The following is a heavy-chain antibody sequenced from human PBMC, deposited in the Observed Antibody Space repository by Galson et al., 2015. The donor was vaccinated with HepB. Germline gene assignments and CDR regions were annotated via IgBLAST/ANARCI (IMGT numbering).Heavy chain of an antibody. CDR2: ISYDGSNK. CDR1: GFTFSSYG. Sequence: SLRLSCAASGFTFSSYGMHWVRQAPGKGLEWVAVISYDGSNKYYADSVKGRFTISRDNSKNTLYLQMNSPRAEDTAVYYCAKDNDFWSGYYDYWGQGTLVTVSS. CDR3: AKDNDFWSGYYDY. J-gene: IGHJ4*02. D-gene: IGHD3-3*01. V-gene: IGHV3-30*18.